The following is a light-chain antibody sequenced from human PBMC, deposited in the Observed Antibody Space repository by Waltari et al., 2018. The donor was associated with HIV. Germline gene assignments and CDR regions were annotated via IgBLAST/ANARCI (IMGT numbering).Light chain of an antibody. J-gene: IGLJ3*02. CDR2: DVS. Sequence: QSALTQPRSVSGSPGQSVTISCTGTSSDVGGYNYVSWYHQHPGKAPKLMIYDVSKRPSGVPDRFSGSKSGNTASLTISGLQAEDEADYYCCSYAGSYTSPLWVFGGGTKLTVL. V-gene: IGLV2-11*01. CDR1: SSDVGGYNY. CDR3: CSYAGSYTSPLWV.